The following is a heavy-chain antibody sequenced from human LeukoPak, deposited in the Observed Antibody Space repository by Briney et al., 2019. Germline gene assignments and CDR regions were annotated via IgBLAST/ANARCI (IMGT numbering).Heavy chain of an antibody. Sequence: PGGSLRLSCAASGFTVSSKYMSWVRQAPGKGLEWVSIFYSGGDSTNYADSVKGRFTISRDNAKNSLYLQMNSLRAGDTAVYYCARESSFTVTTYYFDYWGQGTLVTVSS. D-gene: IGHD4-17*01. CDR2: FYSGGDST. CDR3: ARESSFTVTTYYFDY. CDR1: GFTVSSKY. V-gene: IGHV3-66*01. J-gene: IGHJ4*02.